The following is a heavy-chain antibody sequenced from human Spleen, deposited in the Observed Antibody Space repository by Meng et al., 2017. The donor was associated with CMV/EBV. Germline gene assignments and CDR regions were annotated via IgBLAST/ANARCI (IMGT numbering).Heavy chain of an antibody. CDR3: ARMRDFYFDTRGWSY. Sequence: GESLKISCAASGFTFSSYWMSWVRQAPGKGLEWVANIKQDGSEKYYVDSVKGRFTISRDTARNSVYLRMNSLRAEDTAVYYCARMRDFYFDTRGWSYWGQGALVTVSS. CDR2: IKQDGSEK. D-gene: IGHD3-22*01. CDR1: GFTFSSYW. J-gene: IGHJ4*02. V-gene: IGHV3-7*01.